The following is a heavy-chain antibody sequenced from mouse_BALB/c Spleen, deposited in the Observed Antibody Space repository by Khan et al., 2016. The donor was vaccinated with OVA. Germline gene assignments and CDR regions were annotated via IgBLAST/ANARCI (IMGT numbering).Heavy chain of an antibody. CDR1: GYSLTRYG. D-gene: IGHD4-1*01. V-gene: IGHV2-9*02. Sequence: QVQLKQSGPGLVAPSQSLSITCTVYGYSLTRYGVHWVRQPPGKGLEWLGLIWAGGSTNYNWALMSRLSISKDNSKSLVFLIINSLQTDDTALDYCARSKYLAGYWGQGTTLTVAS. J-gene: IGHJ2*01. CDR3: ARSKYLAGY. CDR2: IWAGGST.